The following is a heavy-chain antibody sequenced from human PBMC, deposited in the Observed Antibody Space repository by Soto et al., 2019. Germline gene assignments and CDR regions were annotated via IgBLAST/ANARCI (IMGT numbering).Heavy chain of an antibody. V-gene: IGHV1-2*02. CDR2: INPTTGGT. D-gene: IGHD2-2*01. Sequence: ASVKVSCKASGYTFTDNYLHWVRLAPGQGPEWMAWINPTTGGTKYAQKFQGRVTVTWDTSISTAYMELSSLRFDDMAIYYCARGYCNSIGCWDYFDYWGQGTQVT. CDR3: ARGYCNSIGCWDYFDY. J-gene: IGHJ4*02. CDR1: GYTFTDNY.